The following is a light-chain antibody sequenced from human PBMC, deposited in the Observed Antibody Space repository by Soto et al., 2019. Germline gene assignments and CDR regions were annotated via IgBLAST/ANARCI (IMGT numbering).Light chain of an antibody. CDR2: NLS. J-gene: IGLJ1*01. Sequence: QSVLTQAASVSGSPVQSIAISCPGTSSDVGGYNYVSWYQQFPGKVPKLLNYNLSNRPSGLSNRFPGSQSGNTAPLTISGLQAEDAADYYCNSRAGRNLYVCGTGPK. V-gene: IGLV2-14*01. CDR1: SSDVGGYNY. CDR3: NSRAGRNLYV.